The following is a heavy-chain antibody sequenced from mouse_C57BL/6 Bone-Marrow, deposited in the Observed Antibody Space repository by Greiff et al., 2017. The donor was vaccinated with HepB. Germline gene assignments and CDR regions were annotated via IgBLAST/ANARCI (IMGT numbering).Heavy chain of an antibody. CDR2: IYPGDGDT. J-gene: IGHJ2*01. CDR3: ARFFFDY. CDR1: GYAFSSSW. V-gene: IGHV1-82*01. Sequence: QVQLQQSGPELVKPGASVKISCKASGYAFSSSWMNWVKQRPGKGLEWIGRIYPGDGDTNYNGKFKGKATLTADKSSSTAYMQLSSLTSEDSAVYFCARFFFDYWGQGTTLTVSS.